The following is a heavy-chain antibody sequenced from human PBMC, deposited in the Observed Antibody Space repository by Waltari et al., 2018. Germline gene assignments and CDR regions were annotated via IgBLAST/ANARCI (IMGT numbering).Heavy chain of an antibody. CDR2: ISYDGNNK. CDR1: GFTFSSYA. D-gene: IGHD4-17*01. CDR3: ARDRSYGASGAFDI. J-gene: IGHJ3*02. V-gene: IGHV3-30-3*01. Sequence: QVQLVESGGGVVQPGRSLTLSCAASGFTFSSYARTWVRQAPGKGLEWVAIISYDGNNKYYADSVKGRFTISRDNSKNTLYLQMNSLRAEDTALYYCARDRSYGASGAFDIWGQGTMVTVSS.